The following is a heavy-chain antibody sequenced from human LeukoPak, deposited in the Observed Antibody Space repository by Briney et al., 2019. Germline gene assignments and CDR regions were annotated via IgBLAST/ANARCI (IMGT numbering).Heavy chain of an antibody. CDR1: GFTFSSYE. CDR2: ISGSGANT. V-gene: IGHV3-23*01. J-gene: IGHJ4*02. D-gene: IGHD4-17*01. CDR3: AKADYGDSPHSFDS. Sequence: GGSLRLSCAASGFTFSSYEMNWVRQAPGKGLEWVSAISGSGANTYYADSVKGRFSISRYNSKNTLYLQLNSLRAMDTAIYFCAKADYGDSPHSFDSWGQGTLVTVSS.